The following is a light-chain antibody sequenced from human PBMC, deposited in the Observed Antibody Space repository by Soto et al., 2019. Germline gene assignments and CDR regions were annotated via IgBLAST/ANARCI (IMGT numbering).Light chain of an antibody. CDR1: SSDVGGYKS. CDR2: EVN. CDR3: TSYTSSSTYV. V-gene: IGLV2-14*01. Sequence: QSVLTQPASVSGSPGQSITISCTGTSSDVGGYKSVSWYQQHPAKAPKLMTYEVNNRPSGISDRFSGSKSGNTASLTISGLQAEDEADYYCTSYTSSSTYVFGTGTKLTVL. J-gene: IGLJ1*01.